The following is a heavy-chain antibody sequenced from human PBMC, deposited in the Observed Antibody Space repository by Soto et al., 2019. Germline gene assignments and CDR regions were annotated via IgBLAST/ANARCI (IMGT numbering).Heavy chain of an antibody. CDR1: GFTFSSYA. Sequence: ELQLLESGGGLVQPGGSLRLSCAASGFTFSSYAMRWVRQAPGKGLEWVSSISHSGGSTYDADSVKGRFTISRDNSKNTLKLQMNSLRAEDTAVYYCAKMGVGVWGLFGYWGQGTLVTVSS. J-gene: IGHJ4*02. V-gene: IGHV3-23*01. CDR2: ISHSGGST. CDR3: AKMGVGVWGLFGY. D-gene: IGHD2-8*01.